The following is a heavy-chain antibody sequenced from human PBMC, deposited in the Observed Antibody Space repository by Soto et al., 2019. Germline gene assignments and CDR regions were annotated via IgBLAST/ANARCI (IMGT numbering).Heavy chain of an antibody. CDR2: VYHTGRT. CDR3: ARDFAYFDS. CDR1: GGSFKSGSYS. V-gene: IGHV4-61*01. Sequence: QVQLQESGPGLVKPSETLSLTCTVSGGSFKSGSYSWSWIRQPPGKGLKWIGYVYHTGRTSYYPSLKSRVSISMDTSKNQFSLNLDSVTAADTAVYFCARDFAYFDSWGQGTLVTVSS. D-gene: IGHD3-3*01. J-gene: IGHJ4*02.